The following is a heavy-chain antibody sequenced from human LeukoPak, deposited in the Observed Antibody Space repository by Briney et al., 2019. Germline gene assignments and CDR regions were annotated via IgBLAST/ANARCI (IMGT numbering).Heavy chain of an antibody. D-gene: IGHD3-22*01. J-gene: IGHJ4*02. CDR3: ATVPITMIVGPQPHFDY. Sequence: ASVKVSCKASGYTFTGYYMHWVRQAPGQGLEWMGWINPNSGGTNYAQKFQGRVTMTRDTSISTAYMELSRLRSEDTAVYYCATVPITMIVGPQPHFDYWGQGTLVTVSS. CDR1: GYTFTGYY. V-gene: IGHV1-2*02. CDR2: INPNSGGT.